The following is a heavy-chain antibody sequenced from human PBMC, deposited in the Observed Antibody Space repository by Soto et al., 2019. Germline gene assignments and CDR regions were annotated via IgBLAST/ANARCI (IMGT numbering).Heavy chain of an antibody. V-gene: IGHV1-46*03. Sequence: ASVKVSCKASGYTFTSYAMHWVRQAPGQGLEWMGIINPSGGSTSYAQKFQGRVTMTRDTSTSTVYMELSSLRSEDTAVYYCARADGSGSYRAEYFQHWGQGTLVTVSS. CDR3: ARADGSGSYRAEYFQH. CDR2: INPSGGST. CDR1: GYTFTSYA. J-gene: IGHJ1*01. D-gene: IGHD3-10*01.